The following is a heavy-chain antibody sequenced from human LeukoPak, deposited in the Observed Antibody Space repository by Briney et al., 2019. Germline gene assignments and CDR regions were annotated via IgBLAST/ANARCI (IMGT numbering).Heavy chain of an antibody. Sequence: SVNVSCKASGGTFSSYAISWVRQPPGQGLEWMGGIIPIFGTANYAQKFQGRLTITTDESTSKAYMELSSLRCEDTAVYYCAALFTVENGWYFDLWGRGTLVTVSS. CDR3: AALFTVENGWYFDL. CDR1: GGTFSSYA. CDR2: IIPIFGTA. D-gene: IGHD4-23*01. J-gene: IGHJ2*01. V-gene: IGHV1-69*05.